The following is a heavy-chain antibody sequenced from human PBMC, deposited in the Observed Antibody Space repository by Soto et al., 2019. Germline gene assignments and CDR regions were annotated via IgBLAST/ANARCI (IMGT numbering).Heavy chain of an antibody. J-gene: IGHJ4*01. CDR1: GGTFSSYT. CDR2: IIPILGIA. Sequence: QVQLVQSGAEVKKPGSSVKVSCKASGGTFSSYTISWVRQAPGQGLEWMGRIIPILGIANSAQKFQGRVTITADKPTSTAYMELSSLRSEDTAVYYCARDGDYGDYVRYWGHVTLVTVAA. V-gene: IGHV1-69*08. CDR3: ARDGDYGDYVRY. D-gene: IGHD4-17*01.